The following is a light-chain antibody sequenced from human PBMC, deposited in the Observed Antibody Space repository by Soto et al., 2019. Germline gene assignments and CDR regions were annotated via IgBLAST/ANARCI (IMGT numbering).Light chain of an antibody. CDR1: QIVSIN. V-gene: IGKV3-15*01. CDR2: GAS. Sequence: EIVLSQSPGALSLTQGERATLSCRASQIVSINLAWYQQKPGQAPRLLIYGASSRATGIPARFSGSGSGTEFTLTISSLQSEDSAVYFCQQYNNWPRTFGQGTMVDVK. CDR3: QQYNNWPRT. J-gene: IGKJ1*01.